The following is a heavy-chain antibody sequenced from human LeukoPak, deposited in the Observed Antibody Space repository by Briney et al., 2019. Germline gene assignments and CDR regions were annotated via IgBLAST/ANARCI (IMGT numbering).Heavy chain of an antibody. D-gene: IGHD2-21*02. CDR3: ASPYCGGDCYSGVFDY. V-gene: IGHV3-30-3*01. CDR1: GFTFSSYA. J-gene: IGHJ4*02. Sequence: GGSLRLSCAASGFTFSSYAMHWVRQAPGKGLEWVAVISYDGSNKYYADSVKGRFTISRDNSKNTLYLQMNSLRAEDTAVYYCASPYCGGDCYSGVFDYWGQGTLVTVSS. CDR2: ISYDGSNK.